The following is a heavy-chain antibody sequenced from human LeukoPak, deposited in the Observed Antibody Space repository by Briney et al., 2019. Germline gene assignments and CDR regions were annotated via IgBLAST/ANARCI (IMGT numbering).Heavy chain of an antibody. D-gene: IGHD3-22*01. Sequence: GGSLRLSCAASGVTFSSYWMHWVRQAPGKGLVWVSRIKSDGSTRYADSVKGRFTISRDNAKNTVSLQMTSLRAEDTGVYDCVRAPYEIGGYYPEYF. CDR1: GVTFSSYW. CDR2: IKSDGST. J-gene: IGHJ1*01. CDR3: VRAPYEIGGYYPEYF. V-gene: IGHV3-74*01.